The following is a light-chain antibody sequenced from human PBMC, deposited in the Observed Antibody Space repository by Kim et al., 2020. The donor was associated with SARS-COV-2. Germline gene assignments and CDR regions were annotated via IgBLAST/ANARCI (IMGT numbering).Light chain of an antibody. CDR1: QSVHSGD. CDR3: QQYGSSPRT. Sequence: DIVLTQSPGTLSLSPVERATLSCRASQSVHSGDLAWYQQKPGQSPRLLIYDTSSRATGIPDRVSGSGSGTDFTLTISRLEPEDFALYYCQQYGSSPRTFGQETKVDIK. CDR2: DTS. J-gene: IGKJ1*01. V-gene: IGKV3-20*01.